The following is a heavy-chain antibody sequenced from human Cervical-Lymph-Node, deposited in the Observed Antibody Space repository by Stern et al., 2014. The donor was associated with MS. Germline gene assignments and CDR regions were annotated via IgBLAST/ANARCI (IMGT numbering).Heavy chain of an antibody. Sequence: EVQLVESGGGLVQPGGSLRLSCAASGFTFSSYAMSWVRQAPGKGLEWVSAISGSGGSTYYADSVKGRFTISRDNSKNTLYLQMNSLRAEDTAVYYCAKVGSSSWYPLFYFDYWGQGTLVTVSS. J-gene: IGHJ4*02. V-gene: IGHV3-23*04. CDR1: GFTFSSYA. CDR2: ISGSGGST. CDR3: AKVGSSSWYPLFYFDY. D-gene: IGHD6-13*01.